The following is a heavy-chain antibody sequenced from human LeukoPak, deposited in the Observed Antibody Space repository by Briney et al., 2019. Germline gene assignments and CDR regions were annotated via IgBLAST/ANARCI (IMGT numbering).Heavy chain of an antibody. J-gene: IGHJ4*02. CDR2: IYYSGST. V-gene: IGHV4-39*07. Sequence: PSETLSLTCTVSGGSISSSSYYWGWIRQPPGKGLEWIGSIYYSGSTYYNPSLKSRVTISVDTSKNQFSLKLCSVTAADTAVYYCARESSGSYGSDYWGQGTLVTVSS. CDR1: GGSISSSSYY. CDR3: ARESSGSYGSDY. D-gene: IGHD1-26*01.